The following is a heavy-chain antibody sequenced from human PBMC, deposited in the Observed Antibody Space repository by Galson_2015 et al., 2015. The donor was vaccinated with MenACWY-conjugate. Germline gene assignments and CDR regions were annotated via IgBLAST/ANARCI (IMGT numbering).Heavy chain of an antibody. Sequence: SLRLSCAASGFTFSSYAMSWVRQAPGKGLEWVSAISGSGGSTYYADSVKGRLTISRDNSKNTLYLQMNSLRAEDTAVYYCSKLSDYYDSSGLDYWGQGTLVTVSS. CDR2: ISGSGGST. D-gene: IGHD3-22*01. CDR3: SKLSDYYDSSGLDY. CDR1: GFTFSSYA. V-gene: IGHV3-23*01. J-gene: IGHJ4*02.